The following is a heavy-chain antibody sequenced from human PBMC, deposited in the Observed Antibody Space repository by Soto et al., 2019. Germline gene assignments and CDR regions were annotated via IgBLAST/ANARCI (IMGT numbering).Heavy chain of an antibody. J-gene: IGHJ5*02. CDR2: MNPNSGNT. Sequence: ASVKVSCKASGYTFTSYDINWVRQATGQGRERMGWMNPNSGNTGYAQKFQGRVTMTRNTSISTAYMELSSLRSEDTAVYYCAREGIVVVVAATDGNGYNWFDPWGQGTLVTVSS. D-gene: IGHD2-15*01. V-gene: IGHV1-8*01. CDR3: AREGIVVVVAATDGNGYNWFDP. CDR1: GYTFTSYD.